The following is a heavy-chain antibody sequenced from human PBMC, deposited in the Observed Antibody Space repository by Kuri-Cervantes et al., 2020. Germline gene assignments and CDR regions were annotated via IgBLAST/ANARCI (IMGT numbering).Heavy chain of an antibody. J-gene: IGHJ4*02. CDR1: GFTVSSNY. V-gene: IGHV3-53*05. CDR3: ARDRFRYFDY. Sequence: GESLKISCAASGFTVSSNYMSWVRQAPGKGLEWVSVIYSGGSTYYADSVKGRFTISRDNSKNTLYLQMNSLRAEDTAVYYCARDRFRYFDYWGQGTLVTVSS. CDR2: IYSGGST.